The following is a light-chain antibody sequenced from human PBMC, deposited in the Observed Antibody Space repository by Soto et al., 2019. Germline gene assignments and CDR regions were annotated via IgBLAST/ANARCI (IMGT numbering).Light chain of an antibody. J-gene: IGKJ4*01. CDR1: QSISSW. Sequence: DIQMTQSPSTLSASVGDRVTITCRASQSISSWLAWYQQKPGKAPNRLIYKASSLESGVPSRFSGSGSGTEFTLTISSLQPDDFATYYCQQYNSYPLTFGGGTKVAIK. CDR3: QQYNSYPLT. V-gene: IGKV1-5*03. CDR2: KAS.